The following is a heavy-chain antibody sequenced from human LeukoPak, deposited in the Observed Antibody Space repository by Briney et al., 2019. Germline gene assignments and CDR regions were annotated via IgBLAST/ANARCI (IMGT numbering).Heavy chain of an antibody. CDR3: AVRRGHYYYYMDV. CDR1: GFTFSSYE. Sequence: PGGSLRLSCAASGFTFSSYEMNWVRQGPGKGLEWVSHISSSGAIIYYADLVRGRFTMSRDTAKNSLYLQMNSLRAEDTAVYYCAVRRGHYYYYMDVWGKGTTVTVSS. V-gene: IGHV3-48*03. J-gene: IGHJ6*03. CDR2: ISSSGAII. D-gene: IGHD3-16*01.